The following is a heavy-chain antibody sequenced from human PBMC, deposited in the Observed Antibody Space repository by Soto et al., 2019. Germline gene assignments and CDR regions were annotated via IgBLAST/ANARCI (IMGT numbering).Heavy chain of an antibody. D-gene: IGHD6-19*01. CDR1: GFTFGNFA. J-gene: IGHJ6*02. Sequence: PGGSLRLSCAASGFTFGNFAMAWVRQAPGKGLEWVAGISFSGTTTYYADSVRGRFIISRDTSQQTLYLQMSSLRVEDTAVYYCAKGLAVAGPYYYGMDVWGQGTTVTVSS. CDR3: AKGLAVAGPYYYGMDV. CDR2: ISFSGTTT. V-gene: IGHV3-23*01.